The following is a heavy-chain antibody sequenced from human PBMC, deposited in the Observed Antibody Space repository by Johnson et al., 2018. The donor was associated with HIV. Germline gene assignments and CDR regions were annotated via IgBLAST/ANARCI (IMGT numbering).Heavy chain of an antibody. D-gene: IGHD6-13*01. CDR1: GFTFSNAW. CDR2: IKSKTDGGTT. J-gene: IGHJ3*02. Sequence: VQLVESGGGLVKPGGSLRLSCAASGFTFSNAWMSWVRQAPGKGLEWVGRIKSKTDGGTTDYAAPVKGRFTISRDSSKTTLYLQMNSLKTEDPAVYYCTTAAAAPYSFDIWGQGTMVTVSS. CDR3: TTAAAAPYSFDI. V-gene: IGHV3-15*01.